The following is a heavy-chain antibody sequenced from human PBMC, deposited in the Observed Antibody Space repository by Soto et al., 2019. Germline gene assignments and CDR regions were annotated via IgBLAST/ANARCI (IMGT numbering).Heavy chain of an antibody. D-gene: IGHD3-10*01. J-gene: IGHJ4*02. Sequence: QVQLVQSGAEVKKPGASVKVSCKASGYTFTSYGISWVRQAPGLGLEWMGWISAYTGNTNSAQTLQGRVTMTTDTSTSTAYMELRSLRSDDTAVYYCAREPDDMVRGVIYFDYWGQGTLVTVSS. CDR1: GYTFTSYG. V-gene: IGHV1-18*01. CDR2: ISAYTGNT. CDR3: AREPDDMVRGVIYFDY.